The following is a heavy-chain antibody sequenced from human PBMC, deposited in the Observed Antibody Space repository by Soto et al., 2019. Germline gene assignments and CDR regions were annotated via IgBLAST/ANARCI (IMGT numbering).Heavy chain of an antibody. D-gene: IGHD1-20*01. CDR1: GFTFSSSG. CDR2: ISYDGSNK. Sequence: GGSLRLSCAASGFTFSSSGMHWVRQAPGKGLEWVAVISYDGSNKFYADSVKGRFTIPRDNFRNTLYLQMNSLRAEDTAAYYCAKEFHSWNYFDYWGQGTLVTVSS. J-gene: IGHJ4*02. CDR3: AKEFHSWNYFDY. V-gene: IGHV3-30*18.